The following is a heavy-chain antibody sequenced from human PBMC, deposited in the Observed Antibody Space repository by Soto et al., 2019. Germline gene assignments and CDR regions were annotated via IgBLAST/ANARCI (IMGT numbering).Heavy chain of an antibody. CDR2: VYHTGRT. Sequence: SETLSLTCTVSGGSFKSGSYSWSWIRQPPGKGLEWIGYVYHTGRTSYNPSLKSRVSISMDTSKNQFSLNLDSVTAADTAVYFCATDFAYFDSWGQGTLVTVSS. J-gene: IGHJ4*02. CDR3: ATDFAYFDS. D-gene: IGHD3-3*01. V-gene: IGHV4-61*01. CDR1: GGSFKSGSYS.